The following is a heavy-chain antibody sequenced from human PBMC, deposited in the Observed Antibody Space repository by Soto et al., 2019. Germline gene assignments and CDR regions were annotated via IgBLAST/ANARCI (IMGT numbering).Heavy chain of an antibody. CDR3: ARKSLTNAFDI. CDR2: ISGSGATT. V-gene: IGHV3-23*01. Sequence: PGGSLRLSCAASGFTFSSYAMSWVRQAPGKGLEWVSGISGSGATTDYANSVKGRFTSSRDNSKNTLFLQMSSLRAEDTAVYYCARKSLTNAFDIWGQGTMVTVSS. CDR1: GFTFSSYA. J-gene: IGHJ3*02.